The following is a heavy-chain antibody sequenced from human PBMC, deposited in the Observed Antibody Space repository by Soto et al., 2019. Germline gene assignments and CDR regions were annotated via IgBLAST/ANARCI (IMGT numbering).Heavy chain of an antibody. CDR2: IYHSGSS. V-gene: IGHV4-30-2*01. D-gene: IGHD6-13*01. Sequence: QLQLQESGSGLVKASETLSLTCAVSGGSISSAGYSWSWIRQPPGGGLEWLGYIYHSGSSYYNQSLKSRGTISVDRSNNQFSLNLRSVTAAGTAVYYCAITTGIAGIAMDFWGQGTTVTVS. CDR1: GGSISSAGYS. CDR3: AITTGIAGIAMDF. J-gene: IGHJ6*02.